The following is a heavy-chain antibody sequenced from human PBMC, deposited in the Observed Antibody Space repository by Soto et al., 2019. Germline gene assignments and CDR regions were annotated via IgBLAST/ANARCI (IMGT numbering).Heavy chain of an antibody. D-gene: IGHD6-13*01. V-gene: IGHV4-4*07. Sequence: SETLSLTCTVSGGSFSSYYWSWIRQPAGKGLEWIGRIYTSGSTNYNPSLKSRVTMSVDTSKNQFSLKLSSVTAADTAVYSCPRDKSSSWYPPMNWFDPWGQGTLVTVSS. J-gene: IGHJ5*02. CDR2: IYTSGST. CDR3: PRDKSSSWYPPMNWFDP. CDR1: GGSFSSYY.